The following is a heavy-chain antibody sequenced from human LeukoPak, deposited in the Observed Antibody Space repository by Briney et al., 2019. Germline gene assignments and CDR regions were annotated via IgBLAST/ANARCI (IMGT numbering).Heavy chain of an antibody. CDR1: GGSISSYY. CDR2: IYYSGRT. Sequence: SETLSLTCTVSGGSISSYYWSWIRQPPGKGLEWIGYIYYSGRTNYNPSLKSRVTISVDTSKNQFSLKLSSVTAADTAVYYCARHGGSGSYYYYGMDVWGQGTTVTVSS. V-gene: IGHV4-59*08. D-gene: IGHD3-10*01. CDR3: ARHGGSGSYYYYGMDV. J-gene: IGHJ6*02.